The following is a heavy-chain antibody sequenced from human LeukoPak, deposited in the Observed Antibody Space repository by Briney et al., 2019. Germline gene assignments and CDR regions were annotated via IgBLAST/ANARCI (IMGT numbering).Heavy chain of an antibody. J-gene: IGHJ4*02. CDR3: ARGYGDFRVEGRYFHS. Sequence: SETLSLTCTVSGGSISSGSHYWSWIRQPAGKGLEWIGRIYISGSTNYNPSLKSRVTISVDTSKNQFSLKLSSVTAADTAVYYCARGYGDFRVEGRYFHSWGQGTLVTVSS. V-gene: IGHV4-61*02. CDR1: GGSISSGSHY. D-gene: IGHD4-17*01. CDR2: IYISGST.